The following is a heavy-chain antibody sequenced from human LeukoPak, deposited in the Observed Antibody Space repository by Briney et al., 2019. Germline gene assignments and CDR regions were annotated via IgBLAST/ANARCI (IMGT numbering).Heavy chain of an antibody. Sequence: SSETLSLTCTVSGDSITSGGYYWSWIRQRPGKGLEWIGYIYKTGSTYYNPSLKSRVTMSVDTSRNQFSLKVNSVTAADTAVYYCARDVLRWGQGTPVTVSS. CDR2: IYKTGST. V-gene: IGHV4-31*03. CDR3: ARDVLR. CDR1: GDSITSGGYY. J-gene: IGHJ4*02.